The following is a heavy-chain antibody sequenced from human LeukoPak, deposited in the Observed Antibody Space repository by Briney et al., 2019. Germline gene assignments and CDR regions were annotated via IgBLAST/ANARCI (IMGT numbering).Heavy chain of an antibody. J-gene: IGHJ4*02. CDR2: IYYSGST. CDR1: GGSISSYY. Sequence: PSETLSLTCTVSGGSISSYYWSWIRQPPGKGPEWIGYIYYSGSTNYNPSLKSRVTLSVDTSKNQFSLKLSSVTAADTAVYYCARGRSGYEPIDYWGQGTLVTVSS. D-gene: IGHD5-12*01. V-gene: IGHV4-59*01. CDR3: ARGRSGYEPIDY.